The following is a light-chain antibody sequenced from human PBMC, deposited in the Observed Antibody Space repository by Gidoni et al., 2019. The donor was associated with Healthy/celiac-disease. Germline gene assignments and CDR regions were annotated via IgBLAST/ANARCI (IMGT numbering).Light chain of an antibody. Sequence: DIVMTQSPDSLAVSLGERATINCKSSQSVLYSSNNKNYLAWYQQKPGQPPKLLIYWASTRESGVPDRCSGSGSGTDFTLTISSLQAEDVAVYYCQQYYSTPRTFGQGTKVEV. CDR1: QSVLYSSNNKNY. V-gene: IGKV4-1*01. CDR2: WAS. CDR3: QQYYSTPRT. J-gene: IGKJ1*01.